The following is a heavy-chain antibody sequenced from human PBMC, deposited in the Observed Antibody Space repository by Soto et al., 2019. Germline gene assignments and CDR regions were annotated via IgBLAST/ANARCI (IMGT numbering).Heavy chain of an antibody. J-gene: IGHJ4*02. Sequence: QVQLVESGGGVVQPGRSLRLSCAASGFTFSSYGIHWVRQAPGKGLEWVAVISHDGSKTNYADSVKGRFTIFRDNSKDTVYLQMNSLRAEDTAVYYCAKDTYYYSNSGYYVFDSWGQGTLVTVSS. CDR1: GFTFSSYG. CDR3: AKDTYYYSNSGYYVFDS. CDR2: ISHDGSKT. V-gene: IGHV3-30*18. D-gene: IGHD3-22*01.